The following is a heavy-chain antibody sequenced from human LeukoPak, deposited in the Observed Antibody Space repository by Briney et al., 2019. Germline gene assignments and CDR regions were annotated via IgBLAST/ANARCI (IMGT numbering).Heavy chain of an antibody. CDR2: IKQTGSEN. V-gene: IGHV3-7*01. CDR3: ARGITVRYCSGGSCFSYFDY. D-gene: IGHD2-15*01. J-gene: IGHJ4*02. CDR1: GFIFSSYW. Sequence: GGSLRLSCAASGFIFSSYWMTWVRQAPGKGLEWVANIKQTGSENSYVDSVKGRFTISRDNAKNSLYLQMNSLRAEDTAVYYCARGITVRYCSGGSCFSYFDYWGQGTLVTVSS.